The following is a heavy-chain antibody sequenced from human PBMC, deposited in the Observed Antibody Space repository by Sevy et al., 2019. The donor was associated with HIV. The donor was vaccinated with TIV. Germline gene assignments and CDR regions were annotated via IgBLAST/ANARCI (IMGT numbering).Heavy chain of an antibody. Sequence: GGSLRLSCAVSGFSFDSYGMTWVRQAPGKGLEWVSGISGSGTRTYYADSVKGRFIISRDNSKNTLYLQMNSLRSEDKAMYYCAKGGGGHYDPDEIGYYFYYYNMDVWGKRTTVTVSS. CDR3: AKGGGGHYDPDEIGYYFYYYNMDV. J-gene: IGHJ6*03. D-gene: IGHD3-22*01. CDR1: GFSFDSYG. V-gene: IGHV3-23*01. CDR2: ISGSGTRT.